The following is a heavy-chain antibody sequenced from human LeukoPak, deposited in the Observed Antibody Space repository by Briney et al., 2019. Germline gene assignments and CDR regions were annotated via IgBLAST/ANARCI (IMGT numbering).Heavy chain of an antibody. CDR1: GFTVRDNY. CDR2: MYSGGDT. J-gene: IGHJ5*02. Sequence: GGSLRLSCAASGFTVRDNYMSWVRQAPGKGLEWVSVMYSGGDTYYANSVKGRFTFYRDISKNTLYLQMNGLRTEDTAMYYCARDAPQVPAAGVLASWGQGTLVTVSS. V-gene: IGHV3-53*01. CDR3: ARDAPQVPAAGVLAS. D-gene: IGHD6-13*01.